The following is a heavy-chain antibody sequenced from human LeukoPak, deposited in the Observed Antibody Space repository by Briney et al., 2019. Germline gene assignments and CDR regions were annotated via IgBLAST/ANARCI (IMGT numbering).Heavy chain of an antibody. Sequence: SETLSLTCTVSSHSITSSSWSWLRQPPRKGLEWIGYINYIGTTNDTPSLKSRVTISLDTSQNQFYLKVSSVTAADTAVYYCARTLEYFYGSGRNSNCFDTGGQGTLVTVS. J-gene: IGHJ5*02. CDR3: ARTLEYFYGSGRNSNCFDT. CDR2: INYIGTT. V-gene: IGHV4-59*08. CDR1: SHSITSSS. D-gene: IGHD3-10*01.